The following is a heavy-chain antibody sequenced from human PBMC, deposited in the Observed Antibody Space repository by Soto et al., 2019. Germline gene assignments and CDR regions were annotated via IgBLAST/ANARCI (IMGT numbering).Heavy chain of an antibody. CDR3: ARLKTDSENYEGDYYMDV. CDR2: INPSGGST. Sequence: ASVKVSCKASGYTFTSYYMHWVRQAPGQGLEWMGIINPSGGSTSYAQKFQGRVTMTRDTSTSTVYMEMSSLRSEDTAVYYCARLKTDSENYEGDYYMDVWGKGTTVTVSS. CDR1: GYTFTSYY. V-gene: IGHV1-46*01. D-gene: IGHD3-16*01. J-gene: IGHJ6*03.